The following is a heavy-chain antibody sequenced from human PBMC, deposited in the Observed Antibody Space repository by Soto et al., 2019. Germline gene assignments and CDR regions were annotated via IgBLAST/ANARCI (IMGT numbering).Heavy chain of an antibody. CDR1: GGYISSYY. J-gene: IGHJ5*02. D-gene: IGHD3-10*01. V-gene: IGHV4-59*08. CDR2: IYYSGST. CDR3: ARLKAVTGAAAWFDP. Sequence: SQTLSLTCTVSGGYISSYYWSWIRQPPGKGLEWIGYIYYSGSTNHNPSLKSRVTISLDTSKNQFSLKLSSVTAADTAVYYCARLKAVTGAAAWFDPWGQGTLVTVSS.